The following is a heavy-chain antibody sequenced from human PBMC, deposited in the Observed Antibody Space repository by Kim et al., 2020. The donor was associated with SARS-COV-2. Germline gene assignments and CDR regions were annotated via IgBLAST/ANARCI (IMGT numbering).Heavy chain of an antibody. CDR1: GFTLTFYS. D-gene: IGHD3-16*01. V-gene: IGHV1-46*01. CDR3: AKEGGH. J-gene: IGHJ4*02. Sequence: ASVKVSCKASGFTLTFYSMHWVRQAPGQGLEWMGMINRSGGGTNYAQKFQGRVTMTGDTSTNTVYMELSSLRSDDTAVYYCAKEGGHWGQGTLVTVSS. CDR2: INRSGGGT.